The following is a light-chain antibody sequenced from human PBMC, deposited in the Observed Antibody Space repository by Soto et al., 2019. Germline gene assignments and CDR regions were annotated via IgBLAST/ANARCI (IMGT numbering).Light chain of an antibody. V-gene: IGLV2-14*01. CDR1: SSDVGGYNY. Sequence: QSVLTQPASVSGSPGQSITISCTGTSSDVGGYNYVSWHQQHPGQAPKLMIYEVTNRPSGVSNRFSGSRSGNTASLTISGLQADDEADYYCTSYTSSNTLGVFGTGTKVTVL. CDR3: TSYTSSNTLGV. CDR2: EVT. J-gene: IGLJ1*01.